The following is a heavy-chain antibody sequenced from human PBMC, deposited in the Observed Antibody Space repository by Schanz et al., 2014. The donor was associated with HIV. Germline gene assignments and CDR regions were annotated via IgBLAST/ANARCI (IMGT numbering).Heavy chain of an antibody. Sequence: VQLVESGGALVQPGRFLRLSCAASGFTFTTYGMQWVRQAPGKGLVWVSRINSDGSSTSYADSVKGRFTISRDNAKNTLYLQMNSLRAEDTAVYYCARVHYYASGSYYTESGAFDIWGQGTMVTVSS. CDR3: ARVHYYASGSYYTESGAFDI. D-gene: IGHD3-10*01. CDR2: INSDGSST. CDR1: GFTFTTYG. J-gene: IGHJ3*02. V-gene: IGHV3-74*01.